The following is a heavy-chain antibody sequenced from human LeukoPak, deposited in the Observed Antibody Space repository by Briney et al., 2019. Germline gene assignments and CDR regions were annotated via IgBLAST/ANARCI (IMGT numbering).Heavy chain of an antibody. CDR3: ARGYALDV. V-gene: IGHV6-1*01. CDR2: TYYRSKWCN. CDR1: GDSVSVNTAA. Sequence: SQTLSLTFVISGDSVSVNTAAWTWIRQSPSRGLEWLGRTYYRSKWCNDYAVSVKSRVTINADTSKNQFSLQLNSVTPEDTAVYYCARGYALDVWGQGTTVTVSS. J-gene: IGHJ6*02.